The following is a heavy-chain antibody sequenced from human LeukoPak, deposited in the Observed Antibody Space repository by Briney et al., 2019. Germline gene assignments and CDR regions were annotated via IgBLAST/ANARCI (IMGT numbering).Heavy chain of an antibody. Sequence: SLRLSCAASGFTFDDYAMHWVRQAPGKGLEWVSGISWNSGSIGYADSVKGRFTISRDNAKNSLYLQMNSLRADDTAVYYCAKCSTSAYTTGWCNWIDPWGQGTLVTVSS. CDR3: AKCSTSAYTTGWCNWIDP. CDR2: ISWNSGSI. CDR1: GFTFDDYA. D-gene: IGHD6-19*01. J-gene: IGHJ5*02. V-gene: IGHV3-9*01.